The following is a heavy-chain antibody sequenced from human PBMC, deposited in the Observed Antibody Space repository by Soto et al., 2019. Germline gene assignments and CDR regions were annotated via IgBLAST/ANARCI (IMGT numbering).Heavy chain of an antibody. J-gene: IGHJ4*02. CDR1: GATLDSFINYG. Sequence: SVKVSCKASGATLDSFINYGITWVRQAPGQGLEWMGRIIPILNSVNYAQRFQGRVTMTRDTSTSTVYMELSSLTSEDTAVYYCARAAGFSGSYPGGYYFDYWGQGTLVTVSS. CDR3: ARAAGFSGSYPGGYYFDY. CDR2: IIPILNSV. D-gene: IGHD1-26*01. V-gene: IGHV1-69*04.